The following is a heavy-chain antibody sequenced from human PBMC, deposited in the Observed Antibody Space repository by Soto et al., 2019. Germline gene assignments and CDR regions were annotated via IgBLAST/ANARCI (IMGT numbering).Heavy chain of an antibody. D-gene: IGHD3-3*01. CDR3: ARAQQGFGSLECLSLNWFDP. CDR2: ISSSSSYI. CDR1: GFTFSSYS. J-gene: IGHJ5*02. V-gene: IGHV3-21*01. Sequence: GGSLRLSCAASGFTFSSYSMNWVRQAPGKGLEWVSSISSSSSYIYYADSVKGRFTISRDNAKNSLYLQMNSLRAEDTAVYYCARAQQGFGSLECLSLNWFDPWGQGTLVTVSS.